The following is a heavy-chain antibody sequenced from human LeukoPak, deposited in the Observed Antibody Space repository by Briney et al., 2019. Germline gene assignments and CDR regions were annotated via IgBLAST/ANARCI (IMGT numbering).Heavy chain of an antibody. J-gene: IGHJ4*02. CDR1: GYTLTELS. CDR2: FDPEDGET. V-gene: IGHV1-24*01. Sequence: GASVKVSCKVSGYTLTELSMHWVRQAPGKGLEWMGGFDPEDGETIYAQKFQGRVTMTEDASTDTAYMELSSLRSEDTAVYYCATVGLIAAAGSIDYWGQGTLVTVSS. CDR3: ATVGLIAAAGSIDY. D-gene: IGHD6-13*01.